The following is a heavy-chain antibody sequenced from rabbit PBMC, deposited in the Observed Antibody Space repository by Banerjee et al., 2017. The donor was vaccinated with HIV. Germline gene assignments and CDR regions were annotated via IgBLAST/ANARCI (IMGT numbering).Heavy chain of an antibody. J-gene: IGHJ4*01. CDR3: TREVAGVGYFNL. D-gene: IGHD4-1*01. CDR2: IIAGSSNTI. V-gene: IGHV1S40*01. CDR1: GFDFSSYG. Sequence: QSLEESGGDLVKPGASLTLTCTASGFDFSSYGISWVRQAPGKGLEWIAYIIAGSSNTIYYASWAKGRFTISKTSSTTVTLQMTSLTAADTATYFCTREVAGVGYFNLWGQGTLVTVS.